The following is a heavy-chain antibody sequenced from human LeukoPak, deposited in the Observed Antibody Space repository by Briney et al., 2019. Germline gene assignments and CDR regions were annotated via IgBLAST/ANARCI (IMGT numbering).Heavy chain of an antibody. CDR3: ARRRWFDP. Sequence: PSETLSLTCAVYGGSFSGGYWSWIRQPPGKGLEWIGEINHSGSTNYNPSLKSRVTISVDTSKNQFSLKLSSVTAADTAVYYCARRRWFDPWGQGTLVTVSS. CDR2: INHSGST. CDR1: GGSFSGGY. V-gene: IGHV4-34*01. J-gene: IGHJ5*02.